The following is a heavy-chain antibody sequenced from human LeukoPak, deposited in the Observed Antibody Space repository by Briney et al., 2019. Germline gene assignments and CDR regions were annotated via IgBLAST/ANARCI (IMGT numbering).Heavy chain of an antibody. D-gene: IGHD5-18*01. CDR1: GYIFSGYY. CDR2: IIPIFGTA. CDR3: ARGRGYSYGYSDY. J-gene: IGHJ4*02. V-gene: IGHV1-69*13. Sequence: SVKVSCKASGYIFSGYYMHWLRQAPGQGLEWMEGIIPIFGTANYAQKFQGRVTITADESTSTAYMELSSLRSEDTAVYYCARGRGYSYGYSDYWGQGTLVTVSS.